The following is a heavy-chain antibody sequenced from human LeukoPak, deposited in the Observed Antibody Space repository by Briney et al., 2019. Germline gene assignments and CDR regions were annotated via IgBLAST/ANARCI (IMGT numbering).Heavy chain of an antibody. CDR1: GGSISSYY. J-gene: IGHJ4*02. CDR3: ARGVGVRIAAAGFDY. Sequence: SETLSLTCTVSGGSISSYYWSWIRQPPGKGLEWIGYLYYSGSTNYNPPLKSRVTISVDTSTNQVSLKLSSVTAADTAVYHCARGVGVRIAAAGFDYWGQGTLVTVSS. D-gene: IGHD6-13*01. V-gene: IGHV4-59*01. CDR2: LYYSGST.